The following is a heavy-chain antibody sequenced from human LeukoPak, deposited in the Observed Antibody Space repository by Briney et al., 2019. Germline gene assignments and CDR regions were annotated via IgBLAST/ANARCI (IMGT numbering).Heavy chain of an antibody. J-gene: IGHJ4*02. CDR1: GYTFTSYG. CDR2: ISAYNGNT. V-gene: IGHV1-18*04. Sequence: ASVKVSCKASGYTFTSYGISWVRQAPGQGLEWMGWISAYNGNTNYAQKLQGRVTMTTDTPTSTAYMGLRSLRSDDTAVYYCARGSLTMVRGVFVYWGQGTLVTVSS. D-gene: IGHD3-10*01. CDR3: ARGSLTMVRGVFVY.